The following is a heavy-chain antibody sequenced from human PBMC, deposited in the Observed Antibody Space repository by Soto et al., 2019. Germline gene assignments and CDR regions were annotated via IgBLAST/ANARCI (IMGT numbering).Heavy chain of an antibody. CDR3: ARIAAASGSMDV. Sequence: SGPTLVNPTQTLTLTCTFSGFSLSTGGVGVAWIRQPPGKALEWLALIYWDDDKRYSPSLRSRLTITKDTSKNQVVLTMTNMEPVDTAPYYCARIAAASGSMDVWGQRTMVTGSS. V-gene: IGHV2-5*02. CDR1: GFSLSTGGVG. J-gene: IGHJ6*02. D-gene: IGHD6-13*01. CDR2: IYWDDDK.